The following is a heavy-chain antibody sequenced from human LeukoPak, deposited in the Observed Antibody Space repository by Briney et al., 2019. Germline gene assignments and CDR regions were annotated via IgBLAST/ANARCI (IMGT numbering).Heavy chain of an antibody. D-gene: IGHD1-26*01. CDR2: INHSGST. CDR3: ARGPEWELPNDY. J-gene: IGHJ4*02. Sequence: SETLSLTCAVYGGFLRGYYWRWLPQPPGKGLEWIGEINHSGSTNYNPSLKSQVTISVDTSKNQFSLKLSSVTAADTAVYYFARGPEWELPNDYLGQGTLVTVSS. CDR1: GGFLRGYY. V-gene: IGHV4-34*01.